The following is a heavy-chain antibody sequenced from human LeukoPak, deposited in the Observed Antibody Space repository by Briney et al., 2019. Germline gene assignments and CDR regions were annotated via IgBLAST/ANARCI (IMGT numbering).Heavy chain of an antibody. Sequence: GGSLRLSCEARGFIFTNYAMTWVRQAPGKGLEWVSSVSRSGDGTYYADSVKGRFTISRDQSKNTVYLQMSSLGAVDSATYYCAKNTRDCPRGGCYVPDYLCGMEVWGQGTTVTVSS. CDR1: GFIFTNYA. J-gene: IGHJ6*02. CDR3: AKNTRDCPRGGCYVPDYLCGMEV. D-gene: IGHD2-2*01. CDR2: VSRSGDGT. V-gene: IGHV3-23*01.